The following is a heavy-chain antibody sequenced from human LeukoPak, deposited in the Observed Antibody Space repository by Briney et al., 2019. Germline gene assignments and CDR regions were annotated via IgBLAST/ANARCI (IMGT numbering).Heavy chain of an antibody. CDR1: GFTFSSYS. CDR2: ISSSSSYI. Sequence: GGSLRLSCAASGFTFSSYSMKWVRQAPGKGLEWVSSISSSSSYIYYADSVKGRFTISRDNAKNSLYLQMNSLRAEDTAVYYCARVPDDYDYGDRTQGTDVWGQGTTVTVSS. CDR3: ARVPDDYDYGDRTQGTDV. V-gene: IGHV3-21*01. D-gene: IGHD4-17*01. J-gene: IGHJ6*02.